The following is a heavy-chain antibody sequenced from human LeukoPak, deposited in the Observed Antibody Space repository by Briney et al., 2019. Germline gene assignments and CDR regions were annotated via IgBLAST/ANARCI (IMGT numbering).Heavy chain of an antibody. V-gene: IGHV1-18*01. Sequence: ASVKVSCKASGYTFTSYGISWVRQAPGQGLEWMGWISAYNGNTNYAQKLQGRVTMTTDTSTSTAYMELRSLRSDDTAVYYCARAFVAAACTFRGDWFDPWGQGTLVTVSS. D-gene: IGHD6-13*01. CDR1: GYTFTSYG. CDR2: ISAYNGNT. CDR3: ARAFVAAACTFRGDWFDP. J-gene: IGHJ5*02.